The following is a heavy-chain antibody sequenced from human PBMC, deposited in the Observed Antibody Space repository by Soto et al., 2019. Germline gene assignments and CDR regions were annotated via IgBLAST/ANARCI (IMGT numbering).Heavy chain of an antibody. J-gene: IGHJ4*02. Sequence: QVQLVESGGGVVQPGRSLRLSCAASGFTFSSYAMHWVRQAPGKGLEWVAVISYDGSNKYYADSVKGRFTISRDNSMNTLYLQMNSLRAEDTAVYYCARSYYYDSSGYYYFDYWGQGTLVTVSS. D-gene: IGHD3-22*01. CDR1: GFTFSSYA. CDR2: ISYDGSNK. V-gene: IGHV3-30-3*01. CDR3: ARSYYYDSSGYYYFDY.